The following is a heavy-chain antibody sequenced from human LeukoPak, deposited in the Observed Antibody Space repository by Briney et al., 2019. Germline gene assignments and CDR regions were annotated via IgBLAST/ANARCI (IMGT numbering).Heavy chain of an antibody. J-gene: IGHJ5*02. V-gene: IGHV3-21*01. D-gene: IGHD3-10*01. CDR2: ISSSSSYI. CDR1: GFTFSSYS. CDR3: AKDLMRDRWFGES. Sequence: GGSLRLSCAASGFTFSSYSMNWVRQAPGKGLEWVSSISSSSSYIYYADSVKGRFTISRDNAKNSLYLQMNSLRTDDTALYYCAKDLMRDRWFGESWGQGTLVTVSA.